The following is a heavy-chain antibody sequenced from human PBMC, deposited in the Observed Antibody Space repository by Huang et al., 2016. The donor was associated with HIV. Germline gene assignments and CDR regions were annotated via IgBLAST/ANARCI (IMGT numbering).Heavy chain of an antibody. CDR3: ARGGVLAAAVFDY. CDR2: VYYSGSP. J-gene: IGHJ4*02. D-gene: IGHD6-13*01. Sequence: QVQLQESGPGLVRPSETLSLICTVSGGSIGRHYWSWIRQPPGKGLEWIGSVYYSGSPYYSPALKSRVTTSVDTSKNQFSLRLSAGTSADTAVYYCARGGVLAAAVFDYWGQGALVTVSS. V-gene: IGHV4-59*11. CDR1: GGSIGRHY.